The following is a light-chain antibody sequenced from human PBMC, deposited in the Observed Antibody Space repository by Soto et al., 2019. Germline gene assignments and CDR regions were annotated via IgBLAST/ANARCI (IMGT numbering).Light chain of an antibody. CDR2: YTS. CDR3: QHYVNWPLT. CDR1: QGIGDT. J-gene: IGKJ4*01. Sequence: XIVMTQCPSTLSGSAGGGSTLSCGAIQGIGDTLEWYQQKPGQTPRLLIYYTSIRATGVPARFSGSRSGQEFTLTISSLQSEDFAVYYCQHYVNWPLTFGGVTKVDIK. V-gene: IGKV3-15*01.